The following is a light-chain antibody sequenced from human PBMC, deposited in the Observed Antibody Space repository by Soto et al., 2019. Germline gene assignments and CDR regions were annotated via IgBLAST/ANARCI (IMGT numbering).Light chain of an antibody. CDR3: QQYSSWPRT. CDR2: GAS. Sequence: EIMMTQSPDTLSVSPGERATLSCRASQSVSGNLAWYQQNPGQAPRLLIYGASARATGIPARFSGSGSGTEFTLTISSLQSEGFAVYYCQQYSSWPRTFGQGTKVEI. J-gene: IGKJ1*01. CDR1: QSVSGN. V-gene: IGKV3-15*01.